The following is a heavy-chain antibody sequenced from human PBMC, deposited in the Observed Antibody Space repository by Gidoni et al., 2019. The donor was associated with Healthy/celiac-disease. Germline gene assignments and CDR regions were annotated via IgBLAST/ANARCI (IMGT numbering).Heavy chain of an antibody. J-gene: IGHJ6*02. CDR3: AREYGRYGMDV. D-gene: IGHD4-17*01. V-gene: IGHV3-48*03. Sequence: EVQLVESGGGLVQPGGSLRLSCAASGFTFSSYEMNWVRQAPGKGLELVSYISSSGSTIYYADSVKGRFTISRDNAKNSLYLQMNSLRAEDTAVYYCAREYGRYGMDVWGQGTTVTVSS. CDR1: GFTFSSYE. CDR2: ISSSGSTI.